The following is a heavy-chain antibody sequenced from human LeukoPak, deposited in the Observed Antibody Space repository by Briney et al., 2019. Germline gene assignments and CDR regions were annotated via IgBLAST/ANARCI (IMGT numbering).Heavy chain of an antibody. V-gene: IGHV3-30*04. J-gene: IGHJ4*02. CDR3: ARDNCSGGSCYWGAIDY. Sequence: GGSLRLSCAASGFTFSTYAMHWVRQAPGKGLEWVAFMSYDGSNKYYADSVKGRFTISRDNSKSTLYLQMNSLRAEDTAVYHCARDNCSGGSCYWGAIDYWGQGTLVTVSS. CDR2: MSYDGSNK. D-gene: IGHD2-15*01. CDR1: GFTFSTYA.